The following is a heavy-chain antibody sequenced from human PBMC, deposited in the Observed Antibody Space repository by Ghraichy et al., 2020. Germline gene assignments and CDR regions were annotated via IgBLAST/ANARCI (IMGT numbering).Heavy chain of an antibody. D-gene: IGHD2-2*01. CDR3: AKDQHYQPHYMDV. CDR1: GFTFSSYA. J-gene: IGHJ6*03. CDR2: ISGSGGST. V-gene: IGHV3-23*01. Sequence: GESLNISCAASGFTFSSYAMSWVRQAPGKGLEWVSAISGSGGSTYYADSVKGRFTISRDNSKNTLDLQMNSLRAEDTAVYYCAKDQHYQPHYMDVWGKGTTVTVSS.